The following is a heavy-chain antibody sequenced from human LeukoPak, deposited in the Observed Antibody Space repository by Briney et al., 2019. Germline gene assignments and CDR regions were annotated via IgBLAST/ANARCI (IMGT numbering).Heavy chain of an antibody. CDR3: GTVDIVATTPFDY. J-gene: IGHJ4*02. V-gene: IGHV3-21*01. D-gene: IGHD5-12*01. CDR1: GFTFSSYS. Sequence: GGSLRLSCAASGFTFSSYSMNWVRQAPGKGLEWVSSISSSSYIYYSDSVKGRFTISRDNAKNSLYLQMNSLRAEDTAVYYCGTVDIVATTPFDYWGQGTLVTVSS. CDR2: ISSSSYI.